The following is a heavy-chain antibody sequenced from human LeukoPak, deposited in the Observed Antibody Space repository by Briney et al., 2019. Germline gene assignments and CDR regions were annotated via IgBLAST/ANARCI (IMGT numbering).Heavy chain of an antibody. CDR2: IYYHGTT. J-gene: IGHJ4*02. D-gene: IGHD3-16*02. CDR3: ARAMTSRSRIFDS. V-gene: IGHV4-59*01. CDR1: GDSISVYY. Sequence: SETLSLSCAVSGDSISVYYWSWIRQPPGTGLLWIAYIYYHGTTSYNPSLKSRVTISLDTSKNQFSLILTSVTATDTAVYYCARAMTSRSRIFDSWGQGSLVTVSS.